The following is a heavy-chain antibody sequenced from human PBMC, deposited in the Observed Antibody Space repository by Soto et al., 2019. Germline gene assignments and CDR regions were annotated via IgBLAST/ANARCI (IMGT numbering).Heavy chain of an antibody. CDR1: GGTFSSYA. CDR3: ARGPAEYSSSWAHLWD. Sequence: QVQLVQSGAEVQKPGSSVKVSCKASGGTFSSYAISWVRQAPGQGLEWMGGIIPIFGTANYAQKFQGRVTITADESTITAYMELSSQRSEDTAVYYCARGPAEYSSSWAHLWDWGQGTLVTVSS. D-gene: IGHD6-13*01. CDR2: IIPIFGTA. J-gene: IGHJ4*02. V-gene: IGHV1-69*01.